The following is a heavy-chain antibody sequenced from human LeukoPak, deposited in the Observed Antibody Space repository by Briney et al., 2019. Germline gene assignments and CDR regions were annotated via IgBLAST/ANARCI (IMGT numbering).Heavy chain of an antibody. D-gene: IGHD5-12*01. V-gene: IGHV1-2*06. CDR2: INPNSGGT. J-gene: IGHJ4*02. CDR3: ARDLRGSGYDLSA. Sequence: RASVKVSCKASGYTFTSYAMHWVRQAPGQGLEWMGRINPNSGGTNYAQKFQGRVTMTRDTSISTAYMELSRLRSDDTAVYYCARDLRGSGYDLSAWGQGTLVTVSS. CDR1: GYTFTSYA.